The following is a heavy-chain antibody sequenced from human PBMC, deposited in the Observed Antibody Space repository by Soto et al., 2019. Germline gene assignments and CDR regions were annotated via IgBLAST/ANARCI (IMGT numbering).Heavy chain of an antibody. CDR2: IVTVFGTA. D-gene: IGHD6-13*01. V-gene: IGHV1-69*01. CDR3: ARNGSYSSSQFGMDV. CDR1: GGTLNYNT. J-gene: IGHJ6*02. Sequence: QVQLVQSGADVKKPGSSVKVSCKASGGTLNYNTFSWVRQAPGQGLEWMGGIVTVFGTANHAQKFQGRVTITADHSTNTGYMELSSLRSEDTAVYYCARNGSYSSSQFGMDVWGQGTTVTVPS.